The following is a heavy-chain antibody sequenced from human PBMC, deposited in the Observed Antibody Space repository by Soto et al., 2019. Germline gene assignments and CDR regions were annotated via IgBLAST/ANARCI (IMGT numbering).Heavy chain of an antibody. CDR1: RFTFRSHG. V-gene: IGHV3-30*03. CDR3: ATELGEARDESHPLTYYVDY. Sequence: QVQVAESGGGVVQPGRSLRLSCAASRFTFRSHGMHWVRQAPGKGLEWVAAISYDGSNEYYADSVKGRFTISRDNSKNTVDLQMNSLRGEDTAVYYCATELGEARDESHPLTYYVDYGGQGTLVIVSS. D-gene: IGHD2-21*01. CDR2: ISYDGSNE. J-gene: IGHJ4*02.